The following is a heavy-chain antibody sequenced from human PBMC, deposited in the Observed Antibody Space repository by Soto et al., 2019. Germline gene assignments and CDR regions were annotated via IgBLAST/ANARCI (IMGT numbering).Heavy chain of an antibody. Sequence: SETLSLTCTVSGGSISSYYWSWIRQPPGKGLEWIGYIYYSGSTNYNPSLKSRVTISVDTSKNQFSLKLSSVTAADTAVYYCARDQGYSSGWATRDYYYGMDVWGQGTTVTVSS. D-gene: IGHD6-19*01. CDR3: ARDQGYSSGWATRDYYYGMDV. V-gene: IGHV4-59*01. CDR1: GGSISSYY. CDR2: IYYSGST. J-gene: IGHJ6*02.